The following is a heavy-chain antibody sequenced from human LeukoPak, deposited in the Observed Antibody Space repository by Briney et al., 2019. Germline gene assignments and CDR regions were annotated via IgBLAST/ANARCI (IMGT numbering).Heavy chain of an antibody. CDR2: INPNSGGT. CDR3: ARGGLQTWYYYTDV. J-gene: IGHJ6*03. Sequence: ASVKVSCKASGYTFTGYFMHWVRQAPGQGLEWMGWINPNSGGTNYAQKFQDRVTMTRDTSISTAYMELSRLRSDDTAVYYCARGGLQTWYYYTDVWGKGTTVTVSS. V-gene: IGHV1-2*02. CDR1: GYTFTGYF.